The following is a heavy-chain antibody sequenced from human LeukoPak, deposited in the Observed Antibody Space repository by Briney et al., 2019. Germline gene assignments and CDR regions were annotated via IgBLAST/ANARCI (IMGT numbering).Heavy chain of an antibody. D-gene: IGHD3-22*01. CDR3: ASSLGDSSGPSGY. V-gene: IGHV1-69*01. CDR1: GGTFSSYA. Sequence: SVKVSCKASGGTFSSYAISWVRQAPGQGLEWMGGIIPIFGTANYAQKFQGRVTITADESTSTAYMELSSLRSEDTAVYYCASSLGDSSGPSGYWGQGTLVTVSS. J-gene: IGHJ4*02. CDR2: IIPIFGTA.